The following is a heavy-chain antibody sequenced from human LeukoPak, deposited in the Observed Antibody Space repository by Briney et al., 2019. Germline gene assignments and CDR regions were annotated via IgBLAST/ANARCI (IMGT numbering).Heavy chain of an antibody. J-gene: IGHJ4*02. CDR3: ARVFAWRAYYFDY. Sequence: GASVKVSCKASGYTFTGYYMHWVRQAPGQGLEWMGWINPNSGGTNYAQKFQGRVTMTRDTSISTAYMELSRLRSDDTAVYYCARVFAWRAYYFDYWGQGTLVTVSS. CDR2: INPNSGGT. V-gene: IGHV1-2*02. CDR1: GYTFTGYY. D-gene: IGHD5-12*01.